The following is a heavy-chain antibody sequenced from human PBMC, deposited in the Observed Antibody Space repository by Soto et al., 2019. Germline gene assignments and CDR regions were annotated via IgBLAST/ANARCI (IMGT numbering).Heavy chain of an antibody. CDR3: AVSVYCSGGSCYSGLFDS. Sequence: LTCTVSGASISSHYWSWIRQSPGKGLEWIGYIHNSGGTNYNPSLKSRLTIAVDTSKNQFSVNLSSVTAADTAVYYCAVSVYCSGGSCYSGLFDSWGQGTLVTVSS. D-gene: IGHD2-15*01. V-gene: IGHV4-59*11. CDR1: GASISSHY. CDR2: IHNSGGT. J-gene: IGHJ4*02.